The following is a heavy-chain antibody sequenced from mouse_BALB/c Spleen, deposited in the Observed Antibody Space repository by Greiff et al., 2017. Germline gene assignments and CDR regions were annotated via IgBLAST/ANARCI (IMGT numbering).Heavy chain of an antibody. Sequence: EVMLVESGGGLVQPGGSLKLSCAASGFTFSSYGMSWVRQTPDKRLELVATINSNGGSTYYPDSVKGRFTISRDNAKNTLYLQMSSLKSEDTAMYYCERDRYDYAMDYWGQGTSVTVSS. CDR3: ERDRYDYAMDY. CDR2: INSNGGST. V-gene: IGHV5-6-3*01. CDR1: GFTFSSYG. J-gene: IGHJ4*01. D-gene: IGHD2-14*01.